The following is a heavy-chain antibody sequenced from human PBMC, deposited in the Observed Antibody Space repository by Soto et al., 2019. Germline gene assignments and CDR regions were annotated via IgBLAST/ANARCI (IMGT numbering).Heavy chain of an antibody. V-gene: IGHV4-4*07. CDR1: GGSISKFY. J-gene: IGHJ5*02. CDR3: VRDGSKTLRDCFDP. Sequence: SETLSLTCNVSGGSISKFYWSWIRQPAGKGLEWMGRIYATGSTDYNPSLRSRIVMSVAVSKKYFSLRLSSVTAADTGVYFCVRDGSKTLRDCFDPWGPGILVTVSS. D-gene: IGHD4-17*01. CDR2: IYATGST.